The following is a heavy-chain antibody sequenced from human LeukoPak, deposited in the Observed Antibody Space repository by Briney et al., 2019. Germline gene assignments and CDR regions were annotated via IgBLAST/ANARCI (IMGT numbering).Heavy chain of an antibody. Sequence: GGSLRLSCTASGFTFGDYSMSWFRQAPGKGLEWVSYISSSSSTIYYADSVKGRFTISRDNAKNSLYLQMNSLRAEDTAVYYCAKKWDLFEYWGQGTLVTVSS. CDR3: AKKWDLFEY. CDR2: ISSSSSTI. D-gene: IGHD1-26*01. J-gene: IGHJ4*02. V-gene: IGHV3-11*04. CDR1: GFTFGDYS.